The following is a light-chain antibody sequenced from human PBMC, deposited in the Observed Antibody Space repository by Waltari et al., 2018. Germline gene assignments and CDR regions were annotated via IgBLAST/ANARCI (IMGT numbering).Light chain of an antibody. CDR2: DDT. J-gene: IGLJ2*01. V-gene: IGLV3-21*02. Sequence: SYVLTQPPSVSVAPGQTARITCGGSDIGDKRVHWYQHKTGQAPLLVVYDDTDRPSGIPGRISGSNSGYTATLSITRVEAGDEADYYRQVWDSDGDYVVFGGGTKLIVL. CDR3: QVWDSDGDYVV. CDR1: DIGDKR.